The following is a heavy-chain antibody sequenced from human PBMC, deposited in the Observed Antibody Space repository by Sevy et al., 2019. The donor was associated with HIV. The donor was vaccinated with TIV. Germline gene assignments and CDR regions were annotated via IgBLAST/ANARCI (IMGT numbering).Heavy chain of an antibody. CDR1: GGSFSGYY. Sequence: SETLSLTCAVYGGSFSGYYWSWIRQPPGKGLEWIGEINHSGSTNYNPSLKSRVTISVDTSKNQFSLKLSSVTAADTAVYYCARGLFSDYIWGSYRYDFDYWGQGTLVTVSS. V-gene: IGHV4-34*01. D-gene: IGHD3-16*02. CDR3: ARGLFSDYIWGSYRYDFDY. CDR2: INHSGST. J-gene: IGHJ4*02.